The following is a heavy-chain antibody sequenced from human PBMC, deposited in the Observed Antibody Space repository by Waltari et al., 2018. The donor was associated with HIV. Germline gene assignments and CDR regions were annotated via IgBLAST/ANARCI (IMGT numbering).Heavy chain of an antibody. Sequence: EVQLVESGGGLAKPGGSLRLSCAGSGFTFSSYGMNWVRQAPGKGLEWVAYISSSSGHMKYADSVKGRFTISRDNAKNSLYLQINSLRAEDTAVYYCASRSSGRVAYGLDVWGQGTTVIVSS. CDR1: GFTFSSYG. V-gene: IGHV3-21*01. D-gene: IGHD6-19*01. CDR2: ISSSSGHM. CDR3: ASRSSGRVAYGLDV. J-gene: IGHJ6*02.